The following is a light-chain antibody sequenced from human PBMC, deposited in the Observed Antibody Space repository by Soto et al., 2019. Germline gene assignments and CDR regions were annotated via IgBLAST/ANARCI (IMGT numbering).Light chain of an antibody. Sequence: DIQMTHSPSTLSASVGDRVTITFRASQSISSWLAWYQQKPGKAPKLLIYKASSLESGVPSRFSGSGSGTEFTLTISSLQPDDFATYYCQQNYSNPQTFGQGTKVDIK. J-gene: IGKJ1*01. CDR2: KAS. CDR1: QSISSW. CDR3: QQNYSNPQT. V-gene: IGKV1-5*03.